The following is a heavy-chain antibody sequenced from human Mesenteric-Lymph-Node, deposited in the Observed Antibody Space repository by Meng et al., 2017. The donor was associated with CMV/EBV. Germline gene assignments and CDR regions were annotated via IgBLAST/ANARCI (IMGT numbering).Heavy chain of an antibody. CDR1: GFTFSTYS. J-gene: IGHJ4*02. CDR2: ISSTSTTI. V-gene: IGHV3-48*04. CDR3: ARGPTRDYFGSGYYFDY. D-gene: IGHD3-10*01. Sequence: GESLKISCAASGFTFSTYSVNWVRQAPGKGLEWISYISSTSTTIYYADSVKGRFTISRDNAKNSLYLKMNNLRAEDMAVYYCARGPTRDYFGSGYYFDYWGQGTLVTVSS.